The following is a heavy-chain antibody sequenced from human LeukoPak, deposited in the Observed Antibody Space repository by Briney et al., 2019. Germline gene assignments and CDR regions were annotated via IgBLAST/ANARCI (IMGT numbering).Heavy chain of an antibody. J-gene: IGHJ3*02. CDR3: ARGRQDPILHSGAFDI. Sequence: PGGSLRLSCAASGFTFSTYFMHWVRQAPGKGLEWVSDIASDGSHTFYVESVKGRFTISRDNSKNTLYLQMNSLRAEDTAVYFCARGRQDPILHSGAFDIWGQGTMVTVSS. CDR2: IASDGSHT. D-gene: IGHD2-21*01. V-gene: IGHV3-30-3*01. CDR1: GFTFSTYF.